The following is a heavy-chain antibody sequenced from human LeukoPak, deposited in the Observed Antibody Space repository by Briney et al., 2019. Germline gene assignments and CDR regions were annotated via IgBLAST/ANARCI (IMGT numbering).Heavy chain of an antibody. V-gene: IGHV4-61*05. D-gene: IGHD3-16*01. CDR3: ARQGDVSGNWFDP. CDR1: GGSISSSSYY. CDR2: TYYSGST. Sequence: SETLSLTCTVSGGSISSSSYYWGWIRQPPGKGLEWIGYTYYSGSTNYNPSLKSRVTISVDTSKNQFSLKLSSVTAADTAVYYCARQGDVSGNWFDPWGQGTLVTVSS. J-gene: IGHJ5*02.